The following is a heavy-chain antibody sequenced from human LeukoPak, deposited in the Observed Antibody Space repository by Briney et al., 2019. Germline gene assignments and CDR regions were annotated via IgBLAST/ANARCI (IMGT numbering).Heavy chain of an antibody. J-gene: IGHJ6*03. Sequence: PVASVKVSCKASGGTFSSYAISWARQAPGQGLEWMGGIIPIFGTANYAQKFQGRVTITTDESTSTAYMELSSLRSEDTAVYYCARGRDHSSSWGDYYYYMDVWGKGTTVTVSS. V-gene: IGHV1-69*05. CDR1: GGTFSSYA. CDR3: ARGRDHSSSWGDYYYYMDV. CDR2: IIPIFGTA. D-gene: IGHD6-13*01.